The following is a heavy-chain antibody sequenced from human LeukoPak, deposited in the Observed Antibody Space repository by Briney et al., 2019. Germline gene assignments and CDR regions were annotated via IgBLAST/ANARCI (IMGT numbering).Heavy chain of an antibody. V-gene: IGHV3-21*04. CDR2: ISRSGNYK. CDR3: AKDDGWLQYNY. J-gene: IGHJ4*02. D-gene: IGHD5-24*01. Sequence: GGSLRLSCAASGFTFSSYSMNWVRQAPGKGLEWVSSISRSGNYKYYADSVKGRFTISRDNSKNTVYLQMNSLRAEDTAVYYCAKDDGWLQYNYWGQGTLVTVSS. CDR1: GFTFSSYS.